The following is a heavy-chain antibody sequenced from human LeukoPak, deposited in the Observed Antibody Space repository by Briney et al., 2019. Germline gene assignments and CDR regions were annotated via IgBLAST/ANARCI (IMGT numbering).Heavy chain of an antibody. CDR2: IYYSGST. J-gene: IGHJ4*02. D-gene: IGHD3-16*01. V-gene: IGHV4-59*01. CDR3: ARSARLELGLDY. CDR1: GGSISSYY. Sequence: SETLSLTCTVSGGSISSYYWSWIRPPPGKGLEWIGYIYYSGSTNYNPSLKSRVTISVDTSKNQFSLKLSSVTAADTAVYYCARSARLELGLDYWGQGTLVTVSS.